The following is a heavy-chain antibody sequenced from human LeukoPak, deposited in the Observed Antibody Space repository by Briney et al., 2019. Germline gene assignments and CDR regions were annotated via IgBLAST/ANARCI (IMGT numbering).Heavy chain of an antibody. V-gene: IGHV4-59*12. CDR3: ARDPSRDWAPYAVDV. CDR1: GGSFSGYY. CDR2: ISYSGST. D-gene: IGHD3-9*01. Sequence: SETLSLTCAVYGGSFSGYYWTWIRQTPRKGLEWIGYISYSGSTNYNPSLKSRVTISSDPSKNQFSLRLSSVTAADTAVYYCARDPSRDWAPYAVDVWGLGTTVIVSS. J-gene: IGHJ6*02.